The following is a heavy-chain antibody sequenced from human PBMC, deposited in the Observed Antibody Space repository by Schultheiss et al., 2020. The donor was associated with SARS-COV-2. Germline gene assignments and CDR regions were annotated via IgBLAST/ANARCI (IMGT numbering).Heavy chain of an antibody. CDR2: INWNGVAR. CDR1: GFSFDDYG. J-gene: IGHJ5*02. D-gene: IGHD3-10*01. V-gene: IGHV3-20*04. Sequence: GESLKISCAASGFSFDDYGMSWVRQVPGKGLEWVSGINWNGVARGYADSVQGRFILSRDNTKNSLYLEMNSLRAEDTALYYCARVRRGGSGSYRGWFDPWGQGTLVTVSS. CDR3: ARVRRGGSGSYRGWFDP.